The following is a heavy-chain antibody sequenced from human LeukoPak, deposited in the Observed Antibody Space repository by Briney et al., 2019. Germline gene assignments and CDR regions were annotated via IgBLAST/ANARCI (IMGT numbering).Heavy chain of an antibody. CDR2: IIPIFVTP. J-gene: IGHJ4*02. CDR1: GYTFTSYG. D-gene: IGHD6-19*01. CDR3: ATEGYSSGWYRY. Sequence: ASVKVSCKASGYTFTSYGISWVRQAPGQGLEWMGGIIPIFVTPSYAQKFQGRVTITADESTSTAYMELSSLRSEDTAVYYCATEGYSSGWYRYWGQGTLVTVSS. V-gene: IGHV1-69*13.